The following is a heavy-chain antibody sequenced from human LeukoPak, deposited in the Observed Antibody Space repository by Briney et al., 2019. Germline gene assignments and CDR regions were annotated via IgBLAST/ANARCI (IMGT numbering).Heavy chain of an antibody. D-gene: IGHD5-12*01. J-gene: IGHJ5*02. Sequence: GGSLRLSCAASGFTFSSCAMHWVRQAPGKGLEWVAVISFDGSNTYYADSVKGRFTISRDNSKNTLYLQMSSLRVEDTAVYYCATGYDFGFDPWGQGTLVTVSS. CDR1: GFTFSSCA. V-gene: IGHV3-30-3*01. CDR3: ATGYDFGFDP. CDR2: ISFDGSNT.